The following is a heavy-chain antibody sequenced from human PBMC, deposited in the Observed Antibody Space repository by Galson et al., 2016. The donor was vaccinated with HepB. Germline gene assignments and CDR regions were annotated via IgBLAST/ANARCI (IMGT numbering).Heavy chain of an antibody. D-gene: IGHD6-13*01. CDR1: GGSISSYY. CDR3: ARDVRLGPTLPGEYSRSWYHRPSNNWFDP. V-gene: IGHV4-59*01. CDR2: VYYSGIT. Sequence: SETLSLTCTVSGGSISSYYWSWIRQPPGKGLEWIGYVYYSGITNYNPSLNSRVTISIDTSKNQFSLKLSSVTAADTAVYYRARDVRLGPTLPGEYSRSWYHRPSNNWFDPWGQGTLVSVSS. J-gene: IGHJ5*02.